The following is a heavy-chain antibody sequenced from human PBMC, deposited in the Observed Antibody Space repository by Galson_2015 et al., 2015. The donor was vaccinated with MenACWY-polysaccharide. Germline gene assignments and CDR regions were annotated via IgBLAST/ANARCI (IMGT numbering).Heavy chain of an antibody. CDR1: GFSVSNNY. CDR2: IYSGGST. D-gene: IGHD6-13*01. Sequence: SLRLSCAASGFSVSNNYMSRVRQAPGKGLEWVSVIYSGGSTYYADSVKGRFTISRDNSKNTLYLQMNSLRAEDTAVYYCARGVAAAAYAMDVWGQGAPVTASS. J-gene: IGHJ6*02. V-gene: IGHV3-53*01. CDR3: ARGVAAAAYAMDV.